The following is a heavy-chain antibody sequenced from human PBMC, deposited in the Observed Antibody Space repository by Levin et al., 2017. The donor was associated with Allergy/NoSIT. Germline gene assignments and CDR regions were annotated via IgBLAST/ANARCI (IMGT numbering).Heavy chain of an antibody. Sequence: GGSLLLSFLSSLVSFNTYSMIFVRYSPCPFLSFVSRLRGRGGHTPYADSVKGRFTISRDNSKNTLYLQMNSLRAEDTAIYYCANPFLEQWLSSVDFFDHWGQGALVIVSS. CDR1: LVSFNTYS. V-gene: IGHV3-23*01. CDR3: ANPFLEQWLSSVDFFDH. J-gene: IGHJ4*02. D-gene: IGHD6-19*01. CDR2: LRGRGGHT.